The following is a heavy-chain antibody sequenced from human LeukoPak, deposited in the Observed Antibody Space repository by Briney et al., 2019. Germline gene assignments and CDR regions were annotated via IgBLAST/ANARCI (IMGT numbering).Heavy chain of an antibody. Sequence: GGSLRLSCAASGFTFSSYSMNWVGQAPGKGLEWVSSISSSSSYIYYADSVKGRFTISRDNAKNSLYLQMNSLRAEDTAVYYCARDGSGYYLLDYWGQGTLVTVSS. CDR3: ARDGSGYYLLDY. D-gene: IGHD3-22*01. CDR1: GFTFSSYS. V-gene: IGHV3-21*01. J-gene: IGHJ4*02. CDR2: ISSSSSYI.